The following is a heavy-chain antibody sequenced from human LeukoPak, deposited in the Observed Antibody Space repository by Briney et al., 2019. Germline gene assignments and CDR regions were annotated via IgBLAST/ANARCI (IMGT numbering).Heavy chain of an antibody. CDR1: GYTFTSYG. V-gene: IGHV1-18*01. D-gene: IGHD2-15*01. CDR2: ISAYNGNT. CDR3: ARDRFVVVVAATPHYYYYYGMDV. Sequence: ASVEVSCKASGYTFTSYGISWVRQAPGQGLEWMGWISAYNGNTNYAQKLQGRVTMTTDTSTSTAYMELRSLRSDDTAVYYCARDRFVVVVAATPHYYYYYGMDVWGQGTTVTVSS. J-gene: IGHJ6*02.